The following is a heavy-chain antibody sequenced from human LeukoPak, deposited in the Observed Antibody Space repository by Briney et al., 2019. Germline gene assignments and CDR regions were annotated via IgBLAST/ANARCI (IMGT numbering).Heavy chain of an antibody. J-gene: IGHJ4*02. V-gene: IGHV4-34*01. D-gene: IGHD1-26*01. CDR1: GGSFNDYY. CDR2: INLRGST. Sequence: SETLSLTCAVYGGSFNDYYWNWIRQPPGKGLEWIGEINLRGSTTYNPSLKSRVTISLDESKNHSSLKLSSVTAADTAVYYCARGALKWELPPIRARKSYYFDYWGQGTLVTVSS. CDR3: ARGALKWELPPIRARKSYYFDY.